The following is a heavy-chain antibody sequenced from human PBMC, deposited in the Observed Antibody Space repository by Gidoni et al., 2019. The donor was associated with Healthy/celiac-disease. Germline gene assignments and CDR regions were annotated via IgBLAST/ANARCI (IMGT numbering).Heavy chain of an antibody. Sequence: VQLQESGPGLVKPSQTLSLTCTVSGSSISSGSYYWSWIRQPAGTGLEWIGRIYTSGSTNYNPSLKSRVTISVDTSKNQFSLKLSSVTAADTAVYYCARELHIVVVTAYWYFDLWGRGTLVTVSS. CDR2: IYTSGST. V-gene: IGHV4-61*02. CDR1: GSSISSGSYY. J-gene: IGHJ2*01. CDR3: ARELHIVVVTAYWYFDL. D-gene: IGHD2-21*02.